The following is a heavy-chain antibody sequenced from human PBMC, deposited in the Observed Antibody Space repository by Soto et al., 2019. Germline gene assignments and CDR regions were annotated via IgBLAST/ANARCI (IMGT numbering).Heavy chain of an antibody. J-gene: IGHJ6*02. CDR2: ISYDGSNK. D-gene: IGHD5-18*01. CDR3: AKDLLDGYSYGYIVYYGMDV. CDR1: GFTFSSYG. V-gene: IGHV3-30*18. Sequence: QVQLVESGGGVVQPGRSLRLSCAASGFTFSSYGMHWVRQAPGKGLEWVAVISYDGSNKYYADSVKGRFTISRDNSKNTLYLQMNSLRAEDTAVYYCAKDLLDGYSYGYIVYYGMDVWGQGTTVTVSS.